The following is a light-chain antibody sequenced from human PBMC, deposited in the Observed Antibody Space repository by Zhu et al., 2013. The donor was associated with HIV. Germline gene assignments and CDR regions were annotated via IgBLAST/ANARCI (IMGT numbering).Light chain of an antibody. V-gene: IGLV3-21*02. CDR1: DIESKS. CDR3: QVWDSSSDHSGV. J-gene: IGLJ1*01. CDR2: DDT. Sequence: SYELTQPSSVSVAPGQTARISCGGKDIESKSVHWYQQKPGQAPLLVIYDDTDRPSGIPERFSGFNSGNVATLTISEGRGHTWRPTYFCQVWDSSSDHSGVFGTGTKVIVL.